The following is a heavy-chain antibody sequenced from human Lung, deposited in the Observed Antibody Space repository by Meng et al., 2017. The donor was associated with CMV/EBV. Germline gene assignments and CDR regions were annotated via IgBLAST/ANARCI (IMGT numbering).Heavy chain of an antibody. CDR3: ARDDNWGPDY. Sequence: ASXXVSCKASGYTFTGHYMHWVRQAPGQGLEWMGWIHPNTGGTNYAQNFQGRVTLTRDTSIRTVYMELSSLRSDDTAMHYCARDDNWGPDYWGQGTLVTVSS. J-gene: IGHJ4*02. D-gene: IGHD7-27*01. V-gene: IGHV1-2*02. CDR1: GYTFTGHY. CDR2: IHPNTGGT.